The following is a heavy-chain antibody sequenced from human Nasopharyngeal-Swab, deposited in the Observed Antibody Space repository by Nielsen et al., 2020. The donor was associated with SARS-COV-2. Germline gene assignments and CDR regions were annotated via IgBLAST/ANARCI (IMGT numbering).Heavy chain of an antibody. CDR3: AREMGYCGSTSCGQEGNYYYYYMDV. Sequence: SVKVSCKASGGTFSSYAISWVRQAPGQGLEWMGGIIPIFGTANYAQKFQGRVTITADESTSTAYMELSSLRSEDTAVYYCAREMGYCGSTSCGQEGNYYYYYMDVWGKGTTVTVSS. D-gene: IGHD2-2*01. CDR2: IIPIFGTA. CDR1: GGTFSSYA. V-gene: IGHV1-69*13. J-gene: IGHJ6*03.